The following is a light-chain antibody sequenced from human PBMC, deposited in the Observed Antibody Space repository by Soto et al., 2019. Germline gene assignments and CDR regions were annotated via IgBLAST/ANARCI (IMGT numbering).Light chain of an antibody. CDR2: DTS. V-gene: IGKV3D-20*01. CDR3: QHYDTSSIT. Sequence: VLTQSPAILSLSLGDRATLSCGASQSVGSSSIAWYQQKPGLAPRLLIYDTSSRATDIPDRFSGSGSGTVFTLTITRLAPEDFAVYHCQHYDTSSITFGQGTRLEI. J-gene: IGKJ5*01. CDR1: QSVGSSS.